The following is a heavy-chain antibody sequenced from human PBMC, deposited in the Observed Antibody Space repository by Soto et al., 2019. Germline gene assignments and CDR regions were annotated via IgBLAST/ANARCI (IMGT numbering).Heavy chain of an antibody. CDR3: ARGGFTSRGYSGSAQGRWCYP. CDR1: GGSFSGYY. V-gene: IGHV4-34*01. D-gene: IGHD5-12*01. CDR2: INHSGST. J-gene: IGHJ5*02. Sequence: SETLSLTCAVYGGSFSGYYCSWSRQPPGKGLEWIGEINHSGSTNYNPSLKSRVTISVDTSKNQFSLKLSSVTAADTAVYYCARGGFTSRGYSGSAQGRWCYPWGQGTRGAVAS.